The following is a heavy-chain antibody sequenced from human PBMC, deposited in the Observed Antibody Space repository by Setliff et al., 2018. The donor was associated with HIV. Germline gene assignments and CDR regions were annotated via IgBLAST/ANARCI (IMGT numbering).Heavy chain of an antibody. CDR1: GYSISSGYY. CDR3: ARGPPFAY. CDR2: IYHSGST. Sequence: KPSETLSLTCAVSGYSISSGYYWGWIRQPPGKGLEWIGSIYHSGSTYDSPSLKSRVTISVDTSKNQFSLKLSSVTAADTAIYYCARGPPFAYWGQGLLVTVSS. J-gene: IGHJ4*02. V-gene: IGHV4-38-2*01.